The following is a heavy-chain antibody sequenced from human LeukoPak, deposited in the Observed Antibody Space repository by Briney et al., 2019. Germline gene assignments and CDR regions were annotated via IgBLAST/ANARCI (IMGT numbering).Heavy chain of an antibody. D-gene: IGHD3-9*01. CDR2: ISYDGSNK. Sequence: GGSLRLSCAASEFTFSSYGMHWVRQAPGKGLEWVAVISYDGSNKYYVDSVKGRFTISRDNSKNTLYLQRNSLRAEDTAVYYCAKDGPRVLRYFDWLLEGYGMDVWGQGTTVTVSS. CDR3: AKDGPRVLRYFDWLLEGYGMDV. CDR1: EFTFSSYG. V-gene: IGHV3-30*18. J-gene: IGHJ6*02.